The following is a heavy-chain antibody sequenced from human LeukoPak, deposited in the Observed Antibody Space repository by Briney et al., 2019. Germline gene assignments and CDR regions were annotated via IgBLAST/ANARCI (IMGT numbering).Heavy chain of an antibody. CDR3: AKDMLAAAGSGLDY. V-gene: IGHV3-53*05. CDR1: GFTFSSYS. D-gene: IGHD6-13*01. CDR2: IYSGGIT. Sequence: GGSLRLSCAASGFTFSSYSMNWVRQAPGKGLEWVSIIYSGGITYYADSVKGRFIISRDNAKNSLYLQMNSLRAEDTALYYCAKDMLAAAGSGLDYWGQGTLVTVSS. J-gene: IGHJ4*02.